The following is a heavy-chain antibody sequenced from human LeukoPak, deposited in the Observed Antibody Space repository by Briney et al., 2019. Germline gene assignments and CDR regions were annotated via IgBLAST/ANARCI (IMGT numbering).Heavy chain of an antibody. CDR2: ISGSGGST. CDR1: GFTFSSYA. Sequence: GGSLRLSCAASGFTFSSYAMSWVRQAPGKGPEWVSAISGSGGSTYYADSVKGRFTISRDNSKNTLYLQMNSLRAEDTAVYYCATLGQRYCSGGSCYASGSSDYWGQGTLVTVSS. D-gene: IGHD2-15*01. CDR3: ATLGQRYCSGGSCYASGSSDY. J-gene: IGHJ4*02. V-gene: IGHV3-23*01.